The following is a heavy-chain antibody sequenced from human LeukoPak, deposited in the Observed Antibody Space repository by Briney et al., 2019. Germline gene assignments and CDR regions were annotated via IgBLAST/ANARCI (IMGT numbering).Heavy chain of an antibody. CDR3: ASESRGYDFWSGTTIYYYYGMDV. CDR1: GGTFSSYA. J-gene: IGHJ6*02. D-gene: IGHD3-3*01. Sequence: SVKVSCKASGGTFSSYAISWVRQAPGQGLEWMGRIIPIFGTANYAQKFQGRVTITADESTSTAYMELSSLRSEDTAVYYCASESRGYDFWSGTTIYYYYGMDVWGQGTTVTVSS. CDR2: IIPIFGTA. V-gene: IGHV1-69*13.